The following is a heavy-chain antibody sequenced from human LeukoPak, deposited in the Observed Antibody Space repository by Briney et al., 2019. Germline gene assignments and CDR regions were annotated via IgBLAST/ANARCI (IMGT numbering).Heavy chain of an antibody. CDR2: IVVGSGNT. CDR3: AGEGATLAFDI. CDR1: GFTFTSSA. V-gene: IGHV1-58*02. Sequence: TSVKVSCKASGFTFTSSAMQWVRQARGQRLEWIGWIVVGSGNTNYAQTFQERVTITRDMSTSTDYMELSSLSSEETAGHYCAGEGATLAFDIWGQGTMVTVSS. J-gene: IGHJ3*02. D-gene: IGHD1-26*01.